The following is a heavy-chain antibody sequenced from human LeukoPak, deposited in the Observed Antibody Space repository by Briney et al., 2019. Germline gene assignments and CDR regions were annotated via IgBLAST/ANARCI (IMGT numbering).Heavy chain of an antibody. D-gene: IGHD5-24*01. V-gene: IGHV4-34*01. Sequence: SETLSLTCAVYGGSFSGYYWSWIRQPPGKGLEWIGEINHSGSTNYNPSLKSRVTISVDTSKNQFSLKLSSVTAADTAVYYCARGGYADGYNHGGKLDYWGQGTLATVSS. CDR1: GGSFSGYY. J-gene: IGHJ4*02. CDR3: ARGGYADGYNHGGKLDY. CDR2: INHSGST.